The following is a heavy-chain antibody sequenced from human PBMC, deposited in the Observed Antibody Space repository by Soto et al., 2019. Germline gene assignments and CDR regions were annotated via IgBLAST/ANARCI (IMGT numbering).Heavy chain of an antibody. Sequence: QVQLVQSGAEVKKPGASVKVSCKASGYTFTSYAMHWVRQAPGQRLEWMGWINAGNGNTKYSQKFQGRVTITRDTSASKAYMELSSLRSEDTAVYYCASGSSMDDYYYYMDVWGKGTTVTVSS. CDR2: INAGNGNT. CDR1: GYTFTSYA. J-gene: IGHJ6*03. D-gene: IGHD6-13*01. CDR3: ASGSSMDDYYYYMDV. V-gene: IGHV1-3*01.